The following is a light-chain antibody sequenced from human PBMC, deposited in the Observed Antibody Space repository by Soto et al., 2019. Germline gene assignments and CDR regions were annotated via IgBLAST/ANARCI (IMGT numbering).Light chain of an antibody. CDR1: SSDVAIYNL. V-gene: IGLV2-23*01. Sequence: QSALTQPASVSGSPGQSITFSCTGTSSDVAIYNLVSWYQHHPGKAPKLMIYEGSKRPSGVSNRFSGSKSGNTASLTISGLQAEDEADYYCFSNAGSGTRVFGGGTKLTVL. CDR3: FSNAGSGTRV. J-gene: IGLJ2*01. CDR2: EGS.